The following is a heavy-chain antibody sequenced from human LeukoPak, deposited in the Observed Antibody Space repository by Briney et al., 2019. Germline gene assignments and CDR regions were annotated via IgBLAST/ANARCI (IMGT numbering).Heavy chain of an antibody. CDR1: GYSFTSYW. V-gene: IGHV5-51*01. Sequence: GESLKISCKGSGYSFTSYWIGWVRRMPGKGLEWMGIIYPGDSDTRYSPSFQGQVTISADKSISTAYLQWSSLKASDTAMYYCARPLEYSSSYDAFDIWGQGTMVTVSS. D-gene: IGHD6-6*01. CDR3: ARPLEYSSSYDAFDI. CDR2: IYPGDSDT. J-gene: IGHJ3*02.